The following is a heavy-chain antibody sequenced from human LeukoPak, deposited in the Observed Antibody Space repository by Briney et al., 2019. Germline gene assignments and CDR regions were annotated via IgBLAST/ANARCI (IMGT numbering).Heavy chain of an antibody. Sequence: GVSLRLSCAASGLTFSRYAKSWVPQATGKGREWVIAISRSGGVTYYADSVKARFTISRYNSKNTLYLKLNRLRAEDAALSSSASLCSSTSCYHYWGQGNLVTVSS. V-gene: IGHV3-23*01. CDR1: GLTFSRYA. CDR3: ASLCSSTSCYHY. CDR2: ISRSGGVT. D-gene: IGHD2-2*01. J-gene: IGHJ4*02.